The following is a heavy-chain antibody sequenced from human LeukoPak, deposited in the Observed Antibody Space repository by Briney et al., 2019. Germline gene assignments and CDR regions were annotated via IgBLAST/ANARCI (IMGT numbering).Heavy chain of an antibody. J-gene: IGHJ5*02. V-gene: IGHV1-18*04. Sequence: ASVKVSCKASGYSFTSYGISWVRQVPGQGLEWMGWISGYYRNTNYAQKFQGRVTMTTDTSTSTAFMELRSLRSDDTAVYYCARDWEIQPKVNLSDPWGQGTLVTVSS. CDR3: ARDWEIQPKVNLSDP. CDR1: GYSFTSYG. CDR2: ISGYYRNT. D-gene: IGHD5-18*01.